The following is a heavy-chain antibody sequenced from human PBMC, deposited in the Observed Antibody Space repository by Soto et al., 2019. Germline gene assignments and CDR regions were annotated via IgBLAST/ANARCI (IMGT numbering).Heavy chain of an antibody. J-gene: IGHJ5*02. V-gene: IGHV1-69*13. CDR2: IIPIFGTA. CDR1: GYTFTSYY. D-gene: IGHD6-19*01. Sequence: ASVKVSCKASGYTFTSYYMHWVRQAPGQGLEWMGIIIPIFGTANYAQKFQGRVTITADESTSTAYMELSSLRSEDTAVYYCARSNLSSGWYGTKYNWFDPWGQGTLVTVSS. CDR3: ARSNLSSGWYGTKYNWFDP.